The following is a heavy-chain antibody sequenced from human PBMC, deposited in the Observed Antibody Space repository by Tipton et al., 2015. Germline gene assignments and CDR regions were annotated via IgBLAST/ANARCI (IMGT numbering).Heavy chain of an antibody. D-gene: IGHD3-10*01. CDR2: IIPIFGTA. Sequence: QLVQSGAEVKKPGSSVKVSCKASGGTFSSYAISWVRQAPGQGLEWMGGIIPIFGTANYPQKFQGRVTITADESTSTAYMELSRLRAADTAVYFGASGGLLPGGGGGDFDYWGQGTLVTVSS. CDR1: GGTFSSYA. V-gene: IGHV1-69*01. J-gene: IGHJ4*02. CDR3: ASGGLLPGGGGGDFDY.